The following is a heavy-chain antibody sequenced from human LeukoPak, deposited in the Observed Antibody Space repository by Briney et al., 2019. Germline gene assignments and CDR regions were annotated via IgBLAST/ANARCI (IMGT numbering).Heavy chain of an antibody. D-gene: IGHD6-6*01. V-gene: IGHV1-69*05. CDR1: GGTFSNYA. CDR3: ASDGNSSSSFDY. Sequence: SVKVSCKASGGTFSNYAISWVRQAHGQGREWMGGIIPIFGTANYAQKFQGRVTITTDESTSTAYMELSSLRSEDTAVYYCASDGNSSSSFDYWGQGTLVTVSS. CDR2: IIPIFGTA. J-gene: IGHJ4*02.